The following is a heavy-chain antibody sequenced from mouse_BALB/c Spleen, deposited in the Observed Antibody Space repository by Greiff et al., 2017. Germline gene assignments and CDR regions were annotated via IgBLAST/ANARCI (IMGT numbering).Heavy chain of an antibody. V-gene: IGHV1-9*01. J-gene: IGHJ4*01. CDR1: GYTFSSYW. CDR3: SYGNYVGGDAMDY. D-gene: IGHD2-1*01. CDR2: ILPGSGST. Sequence: QVQLQQSGAELMKPGASVKISCTATGYTFSSYWIEWVKQRPGHGLEWIGEILPGSGSTNYNEKFKGKATFTADTSSNTAYMQNSSLTSEDSAVYYCSYGNYVGGDAMDYWGQGTSVTVSS.